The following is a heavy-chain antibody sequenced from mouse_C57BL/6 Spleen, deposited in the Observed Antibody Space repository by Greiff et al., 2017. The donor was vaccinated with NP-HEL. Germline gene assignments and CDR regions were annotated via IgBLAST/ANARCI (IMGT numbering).Heavy chain of an antibody. J-gene: IGHJ3*01. CDR2: IHPNSGST. CDR3: AREAYSNYFFAY. D-gene: IGHD2-5*01. V-gene: IGHV1-64*01. Sequence: QVQLQQPGAELVKPGASVKLSCKASGYTFTSYWMHWVKQRPGQGLEWIGMIHPNSGSTNYNEKFKSKATLTVDKSSSTAYMQLSSLTSEDSAVYYCAREAYSNYFFAYWGQGTLVTVSA. CDR1: GYTFTSYW.